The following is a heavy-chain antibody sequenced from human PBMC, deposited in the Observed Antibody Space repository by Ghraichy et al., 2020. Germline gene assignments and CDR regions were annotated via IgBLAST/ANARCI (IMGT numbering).Heavy chain of an antibody. CDR2: MIPSFGTA. V-gene: IGHV1-69*01. Sequence: RWVGQAPGEGLEWMGGMIPSFGTANYAQKFQGRVTITADESTSTAYMELSSLRSEDTAVYYCAREYYYDSSGYYYGLPFDALDIWGQGTMVTVSS. D-gene: IGHD3-22*01. J-gene: IGHJ3*02. CDR3: AREYYYDSSGYYYGLPFDALDI.